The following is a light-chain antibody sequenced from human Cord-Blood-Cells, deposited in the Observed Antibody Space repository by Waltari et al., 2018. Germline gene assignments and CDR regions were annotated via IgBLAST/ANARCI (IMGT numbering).Light chain of an antibody. CDR3: QQYNSYSRT. Sequence: DIQMTQSPSTLSASVGARVTITCRASQSISSWLAWYQQQPGKAPKLLIYKASSLESGVPSRFSGSGSGTEFTLTISSLQPDDFASYCCQQYNSYSRTFGGGTKVDIK. V-gene: IGKV1-5*03. J-gene: IGKJ4*02. CDR2: KAS. CDR1: QSISSW.